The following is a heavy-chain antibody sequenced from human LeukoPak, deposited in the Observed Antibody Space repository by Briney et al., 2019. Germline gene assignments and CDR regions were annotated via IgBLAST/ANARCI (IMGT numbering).Heavy chain of an antibody. CDR1: GFSLSNYW. V-gene: IGHV3-7*01. CDR3: ARGGYYDSSGYYATGD. CDR2: IKQEGSEK. D-gene: IGHD3-22*01. J-gene: IGHJ4*02. Sequence: GGSLRLSCAASGFSLSNYWMSWVRQAPGEGLEWVANIKQEGSEKYYVDSVKGRFIISRDNAKTSVYLEMNSLRAEDTALYYCARGGYYDSSGYYATGDWGQGTLVTVSS.